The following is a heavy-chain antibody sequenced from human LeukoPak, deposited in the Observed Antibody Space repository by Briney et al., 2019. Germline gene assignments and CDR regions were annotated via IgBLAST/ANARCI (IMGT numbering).Heavy chain of an antibody. CDR1: GLTFSSYA. CDR2: ISGSGGST. D-gene: IGHD5-24*01. J-gene: IGHJ4*02. Sequence: PGGSLRLSCAASGLTFSSYAMSWVRQAPGKGLEWVSAISGSGGSTYYADSVKGRFTISRDNSKNTLYLQMNSLRAEDTAVYYCAKVPRVATIYFFDYWGQGTLVTVSS. CDR3: AKVPRVATIYFFDY. V-gene: IGHV3-23*01.